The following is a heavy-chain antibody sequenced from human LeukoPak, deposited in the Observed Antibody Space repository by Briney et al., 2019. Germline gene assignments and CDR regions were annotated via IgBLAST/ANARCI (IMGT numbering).Heavy chain of an antibody. CDR1: GFTFSSYP. J-gene: IGHJ5*02. V-gene: IGHV3-23*01. Sequence: GGSLRLSCAASGFTFSSYPMSWVRQAPGKGLEWVSAISGSGGSTYYADSVKGRFTISRDNSKNTLYLQMNSLRAEDTAVYYCANGAAAGPLGPWGQGTLVTVSS. CDR3: ANGAAAGPLGP. CDR2: ISGSGGST. D-gene: IGHD6-13*01.